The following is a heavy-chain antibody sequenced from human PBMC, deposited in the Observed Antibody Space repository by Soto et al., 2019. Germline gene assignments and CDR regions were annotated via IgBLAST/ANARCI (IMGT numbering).Heavy chain of an antibody. D-gene: IGHD5-18*01. Sequence: PVVSRSLSCAASGFTFSSYAMHWVRPAPGKGLEWVAVISYDGINKYYADSVKGRFTISRDNSKNTLYLQMNSLRAEDTAVYYCARDRRIQLWSRGGFYYYYGMDVWGQGTTVTVSS. V-gene: IGHV3-30-3*01. CDR1: GFTFSSYA. CDR2: ISYDGINK. CDR3: ARDRRIQLWSRGGFYYYYGMDV. J-gene: IGHJ6*02.